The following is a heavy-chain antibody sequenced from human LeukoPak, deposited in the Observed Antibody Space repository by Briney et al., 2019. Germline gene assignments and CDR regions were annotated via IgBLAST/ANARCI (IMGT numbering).Heavy chain of an antibody. CDR1: GGSISSYY. CDR3: ARDRGYSSGWYEFDY. CDR2: IYYSGST. D-gene: IGHD6-19*01. V-gene: IGHV4-59*12. J-gene: IGHJ4*02. Sequence: SETLSLTCTVSGGSISSYYWSWIRQPPGKGLEWIGYIYYSGSTNYNPSLKSRVTISVDMSKNQFSLKLSSVTAADTAVYYCARDRGYSSGWYEFDYWGQGTLVTVSS.